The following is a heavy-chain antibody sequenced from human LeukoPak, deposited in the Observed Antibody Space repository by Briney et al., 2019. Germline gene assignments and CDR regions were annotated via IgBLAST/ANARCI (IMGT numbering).Heavy chain of an antibody. CDR2: ISYDGTNK. V-gene: IGHV3-30*03. Sequence: GGSLRLSCAASGFTFSSYGMSWVRQTPGKGLEWVSVISYDGTNKYYADSVKGRFTISRDNSKNTLYLQMNSLKTEDTALYYCARQMATILDGILDYWGQGTLVTVSS. J-gene: IGHJ4*02. D-gene: IGHD5-24*01. CDR1: GFTFSSYG. CDR3: ARQMATILDGILDY.